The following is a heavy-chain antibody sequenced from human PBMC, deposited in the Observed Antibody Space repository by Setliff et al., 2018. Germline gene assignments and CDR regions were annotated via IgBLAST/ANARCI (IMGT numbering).Heavy chain of an antibody. Sequence: SETLSLTCIVYGGSISPYFWSWIRQPPGKGLEWIGYIYHNGNTNFNPSLKTRVTMSVDPSKNQFALNLRSVTAADTAVYYCVRDRTAYSYGLDVWAQGTTVTVSS. V-gene: IGHV4-59*01. J-gene: IGHJ6*02. CDR1: GGSISPYF. D-gene: IGHD5-18*01. CDR3: VRDRTAYSYGLDV. CDR2: IYHNGNT.